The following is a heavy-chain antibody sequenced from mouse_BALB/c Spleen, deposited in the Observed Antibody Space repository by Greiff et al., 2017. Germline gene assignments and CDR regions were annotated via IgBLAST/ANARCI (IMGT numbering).Heavy chain of an antibody. Sequence: SGAELVKPGASVKLSCKASGYTFTSYYMYWVKQRPGQGLEWIGEINPSNGGTNFNEKFKSKATLTVDKSSSTAYMQLSSLTSEDSAVYYCTRNGGYDYDDWGQGTTLTVSS. J-gene: IGHJ2*01. CDR1: GYTFTSYY. V-gene: IGHV1S81*02. CDR3: TRNGGYDYDD. CDR2: INPSNGGT. D-gene: IGHD2-4*01.